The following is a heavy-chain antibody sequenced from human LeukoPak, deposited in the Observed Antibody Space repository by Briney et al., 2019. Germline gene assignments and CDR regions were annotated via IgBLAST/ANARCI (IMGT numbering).Heavy chain of an antibody. Sequence: GGSLRLSCAASGFTFSSYIMIWVRQAPGKGLEWVSSISDSTSYIYYADSVKGRFTISRDNAKNSLYLQMNSLRAEDTAVYYCARDKGLVGNDAFDIWGRGTMVTVSS. CDR2: ISDSTSYI. J-gene: IGHJ3*02. CDR3: ARDKGLVGNDAFDI. V-gene: IGHV3-21*04. D-gene: IGHD6-19*01. CDR1: GFTFSSYI.